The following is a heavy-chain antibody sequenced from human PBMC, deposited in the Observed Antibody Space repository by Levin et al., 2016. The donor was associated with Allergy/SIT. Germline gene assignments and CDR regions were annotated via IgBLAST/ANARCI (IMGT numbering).Heavy chain of an antibody. CDR2: ISSSSSYT. V-gene: IGHV3-11*06. Sequence: RQAPGKGLEWVSYISSSSSYTNYADSVKGRFTISRDNAKNSLYLQMNSLRAEDTAVYYCARVRRSSVVVPAAISPTVTNRRYRWFDPWGQGTLVTVSS. CDR3: ARVRRSSVVVPAAISPTVTNRRYRWFDP. J-gene: IGHJ5*02. D-gene: IGHD2-2*02.